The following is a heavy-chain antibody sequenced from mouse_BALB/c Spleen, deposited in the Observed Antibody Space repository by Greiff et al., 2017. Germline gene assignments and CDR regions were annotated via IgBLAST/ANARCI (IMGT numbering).Heavy chain of an antibody. CDR1: GYSITSDYA. D-gene: IGHD1-1*01. Sequence: EVKLMESGPGLVKPSQSLSLTCTVTGYSITSDYAWNWIRQFPGNKLEWMGYISYSGSTSYNPSLKSRISITRDTSKNQFFLQLNSVTTEDTATYYCARGIAITTHGSSPAWFAYWGQGTLVTVSA. J-gene: IGHJ3*01. CDR2: ISYSGST. CDR3: ARGIAITTHGSSPAWFAY. V-gene: IGHV3-2*02.